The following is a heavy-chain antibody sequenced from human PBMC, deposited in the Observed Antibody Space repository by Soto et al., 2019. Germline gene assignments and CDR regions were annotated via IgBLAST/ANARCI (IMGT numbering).Heavy chain of an antibody. V-gene: IGHV3-9*01. D-gene: IGHD2-2*01. Sequence: GGSLRLSCAASGFTFDDYAMDWVRQAPGKGLEWVSGISWNSGSIGYADSVKGRFTISRDNAKNSLYLQMNSLRAEDTALYYCAKDPLDATAAPGLFDYWGQGTPVTVSS. CDR3: AKDPLDATAAPGLFDY. CDR1: GFTFDDYA. CDR2: ISWNSGSI. J-gene: IGHJ4*02.